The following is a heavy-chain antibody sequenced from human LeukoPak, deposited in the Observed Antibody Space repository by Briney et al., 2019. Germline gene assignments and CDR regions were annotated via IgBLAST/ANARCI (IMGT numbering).Heavy chain of an antibody. CDR2: ISSSSSTI. Sequence: GGSLRLSCAASGFTFSSYSMNWVRQAPGKGLEWVSYISSSSSTIYYADSVKGRFTISRDNAKNSLYLQMNSLRDEDTAVYYCARDKLYGSGWYYGMDVWGQGTTVTVSS. CDR1: GFTFSSYS. V-gene: IGHV3-48*02. CDR3: ARDKLYGSGWYYGMDV. D-gene: IGHD6-19*01. J-gene: IGHJ6*02.